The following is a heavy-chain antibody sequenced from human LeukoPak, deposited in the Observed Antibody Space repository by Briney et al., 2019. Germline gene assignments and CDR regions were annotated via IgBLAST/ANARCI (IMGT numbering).Heavy chain of an antibody. J-gene: IGHJ4*02. V-gene: IGHV3-7*01. CDR3: ARVGYNWGDDGVDY. D-gene: IGHD1-1*01. CDR2: INQDGSDK. CDR1: DFTFSSYW. Sequence: GGSLRLSCAASDFTFSSYWMSWFRQAPGKGLVWVANINQDGSDKRYMDSVRGRFTISRDNAKNSLSLHMDSLRAEDTAVYYCARVGYNWGDDGVDYWGQGTLVTVSS.